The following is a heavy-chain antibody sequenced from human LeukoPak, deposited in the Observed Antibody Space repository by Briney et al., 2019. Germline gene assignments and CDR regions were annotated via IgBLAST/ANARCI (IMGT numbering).Heavy chain of an antibody. V-gene: IGHV1-18*01. CDR2: ISAYNGNT. CDR1: GYTFTSYG. Sequence: ASVKVSCKASGYTFTSYGISWVRQAPGQGLEWMGWISAYNGNTNYAQKLQGRVTMTTDTSTSTAYMELRSLRSDDTAVYYCAREQQLVPPNYYGMDVWGQGTTVTVSS. J-gene: IGHJ6*02. D-gene: IGHD6-13*01. CDR3: AREQQLVPPNYYGMDV.